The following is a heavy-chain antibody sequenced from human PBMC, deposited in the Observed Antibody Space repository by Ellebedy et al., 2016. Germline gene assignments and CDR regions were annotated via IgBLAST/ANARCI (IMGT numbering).Heavy chain of an antibody. CDR1: GGSFSGYY. V-gene: IGHV4-34*01. Sequence: SETLSLXXAVYGGSFSGYYWSWIRQPPGKGLEWIGEINHSGSTNYNPSLKSRVTISVDTSKNQFSLKLSSVTAADTAVYYCARRGAGLNWFDPWGQGTLVTVSS. CDR2: INHSGST. J-gene: IGHJ5*02. D-gene: IGHD3-10*01. CDR3: ARRGAGLNWFDP.